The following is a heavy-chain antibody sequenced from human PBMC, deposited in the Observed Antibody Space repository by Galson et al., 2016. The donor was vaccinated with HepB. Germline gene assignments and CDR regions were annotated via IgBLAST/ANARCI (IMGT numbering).Heavy chain of an antibody. CDR1: GFTVSNLY. V-gene: IGHV3-53*01. Sequence: SLRLSCAASGFTVSNLYMTWVRQAPGKGLEWVALIYNSGRTTYADSVKGRFIISRDNSKNTLHLQMNSVRAEDTTVYYCAKDLWLRGYHYLDYWGQGTLVTVSS. CDR2: IYNSGRT. J-gene: IGHJ4*02. CDR3: AKDLWLRGYHYLDY. D-gene: IGHD2-15*01.